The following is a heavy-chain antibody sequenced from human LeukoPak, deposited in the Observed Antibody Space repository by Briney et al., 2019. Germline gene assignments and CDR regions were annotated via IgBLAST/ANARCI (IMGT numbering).Heavy chain of an antibody. D-gene: IGHD6-13*01. CDR3: ARGHGSSWYYYYYYMDV. J-gene: IGHJ6*03. CDR1: GRSFSGYY. CDR2: INHSGSA. Sequence: SETLSLTCAVYGRSFSGYYWSWIRQPPGKGLEWIGEINHSGSANYNPSLKSRVTISVDTSKNQFSLKLSSVTAAVTAVYYCARGHGSSWYYYYYYMDVWGKGTTVTVSS. V-gene: IGHV4-34*01.